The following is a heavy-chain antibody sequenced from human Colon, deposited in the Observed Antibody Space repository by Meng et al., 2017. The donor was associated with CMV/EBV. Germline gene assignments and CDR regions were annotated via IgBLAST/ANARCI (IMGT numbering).Heavy chain of an antibody. V-gene: IGHV3-30-3*01. J-gene: IGHJ6*02. CDR2: ISYDRNKE. CDR3: ARVVVIPADYYTMDV. D-gene: IGHD2-2*01. Sequence: GGSLRLSCAASGFSFSSHSMHWVRQAPGKGLEWVATISYDRNKEYYPDSVKGRFTISRDNSKNTLFLQMNSLRVEDTAVYFCARVVVIPADYYTMDVWGQGTTVTVSS. CDR1: GFSFSSHS.